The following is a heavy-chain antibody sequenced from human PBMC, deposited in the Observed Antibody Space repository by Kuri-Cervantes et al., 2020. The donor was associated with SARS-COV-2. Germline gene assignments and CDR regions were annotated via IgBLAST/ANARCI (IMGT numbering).Heavy chain of an antibody. CDR1: GFTFSSYS. CDR3: ARDHGGIMYYFDY. CDR2: ISSSSSYI. J-gene: IGHJ4*02. D-gene: IGHD4-23*01. V-gene: IGHV3-21*01. Sequence: LSLTCAASGFTFSSYSTNWVRQAPGKGLEWVPFISSSSSYIYYADSVKGRFTISRDNAKNSLYLQMNSLRAEDTAVYYCARDHGGIMYYFDYWGQGTLVTVSS.